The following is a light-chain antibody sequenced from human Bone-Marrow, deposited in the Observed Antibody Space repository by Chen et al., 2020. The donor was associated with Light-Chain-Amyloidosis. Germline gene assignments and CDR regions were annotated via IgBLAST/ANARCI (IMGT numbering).Light chain of an antibody. V-gene: IGLV1-40*01. CDR1: NSNIGASYD. Sequence: QSVLTQPPSLSGAPGQRVTISCTGSNSNIGASYDVHWYQQLPGTAPKLLIYGNSNRPSGVPDRFSGSKSGNTASLTISGLRTDDEAYYFCCSFAGTSTPLFGGGSKLTV. CDR3: CSFAGTSTPL. CDR2: GNS. J-gene: IGLJ2*01.